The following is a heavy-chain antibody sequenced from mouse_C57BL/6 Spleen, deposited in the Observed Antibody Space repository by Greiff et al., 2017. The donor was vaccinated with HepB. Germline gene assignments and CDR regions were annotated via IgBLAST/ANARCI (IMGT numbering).Heavy chain of an antibody. CDR1: GYTFTSYW. CDR2: IDPSDSYT. CDR3: ARRQLWLRGWFAY. Sequence: VQLQQPGAELVRPGTSVKLSCKASGYTFTSYWMHWVKQRPGQGLEWIGVIDPSDSYTNYNQKFTGKATLTVDTSSSTAYMQLSSLTSEDSAVYYCARRQLWLRGWFAYWGQGTLVTVSA. D-gene: IGHD3-1*01. J-gene: IGHJ3*01. V-gene: IGHV1-59*01.